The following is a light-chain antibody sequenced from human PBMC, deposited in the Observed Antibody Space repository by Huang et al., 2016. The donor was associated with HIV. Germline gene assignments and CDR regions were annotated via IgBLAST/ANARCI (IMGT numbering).Light chain of an antibody. V-gene: IGKV1-12*01. J-gene: IGKJ5*01. CDR2: AAS. CDR3: QQANSFPLIT. CDR1: QGISSS. Sequence: DIQMTQSPSLVSASVGDRVTITCRASQGISSSIAWYQQKPGKAPKLLIYAASSLQSGVPSRFSGSGSGTDFTLTITGLHPEDFATYYCQQANSFPLITFGQGTRLEIK.